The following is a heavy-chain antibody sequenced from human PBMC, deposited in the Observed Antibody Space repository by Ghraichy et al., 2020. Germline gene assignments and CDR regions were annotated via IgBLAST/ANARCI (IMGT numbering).Heavy chain of an antibody. CDR2: INRDGSST. V-gene: IGHV3-74*01. CDR1: GFSFSYSW. CDR3: ARVAQDGYNLLDK. J-gene: IGHJ4*02. D-gene: IGHD5-24*01. Sequence: GGSLRLSCAASGFSFSYSWMHWVRQAPGKGLVWVSRINRDGSSTNYADSVKGRFTISRDNAKNTLYLEMNSLRAEDTAVYYCARVAQDGYNLLDKWGQGTWSPSPQ.